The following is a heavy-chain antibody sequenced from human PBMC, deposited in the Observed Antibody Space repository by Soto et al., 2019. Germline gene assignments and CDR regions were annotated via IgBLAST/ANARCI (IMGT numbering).Heavy chain of an antibody. CDR2: IRSKAYGGTT. CDR1: GFTFGDYA. CDR3: TRDLHKGPNYYYGMDV. J-gene: IGHJ6*02. Sequence: PGGSLRLSCTASGFTFGDYAMSWFRQAPGKGLEWVGFIRSKAYGGTTEYAASVKGRFTISRDDSKSIAYLQMNSLKTKDTAVYYCTRDLHKGPNYYYGMDVWGQGTTVTVSS. V-gene: IGHV3-49*03.